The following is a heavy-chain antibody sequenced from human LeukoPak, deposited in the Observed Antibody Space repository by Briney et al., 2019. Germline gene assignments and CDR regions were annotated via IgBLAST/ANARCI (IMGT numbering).Heavy chain of an antibody. CDR3: AKDGPYYDFWSGSPDAFDI. CDR1: GFTFSSYS. CDR2: ISSSSSYI. J-gene: IGHJ3*02. Sequence: PGGSLRLSCAASGFTFSSYSMNWVRQAPGKGLEWVSSISSSSSYIYYADSVKGRFTISRDNAKNSLYLQMNSLRAEDTAVYYCAKDGPYYDFWSGSPDAFDIWGQGTMVTVSS. D-gene: IGHD3-3*01. V-gene: IGHV3-21*01.